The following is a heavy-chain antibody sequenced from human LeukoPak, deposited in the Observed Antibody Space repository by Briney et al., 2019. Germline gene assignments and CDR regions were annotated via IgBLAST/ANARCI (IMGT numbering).Heavy chain of an antibody. CDR1: GYTFTSYG. J-gene: IGHJ5*02. CDR2: ISADNGNT. CDR3: ARDLKGSGWYVGWFDP. Sequence: ASVKVSCKASGYTFTSYGINWVRQAPGQGLEWMGWISADNGNTNYAQKLQGRVTMTTDTSTSTAYMELRSLRSDDTAVYYCARDLKGSGWYVGWFDPWGQGTLVTVSS. D-gene: IGHD6-19*01. V-gene: IGHV1-18*01.